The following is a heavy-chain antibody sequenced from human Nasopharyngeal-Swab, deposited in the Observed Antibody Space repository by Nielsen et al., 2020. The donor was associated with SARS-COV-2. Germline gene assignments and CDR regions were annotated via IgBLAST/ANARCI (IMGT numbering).Heavy chain of an antibody. J-gene: IGHJ4*02. CDR2: FSGSGGTT. CDR1: GFTFSSYA. D-gene: IGHD3-22*01. V-gene: IGHV3-23*01. CDR3: AKDPSYDSSGYYDY. Sequence: GGSLRLSCAASGFTFSSYAMSWVRQAPGKGLEWVSSFSGSGGTTYYTDAVKGRFTISRDNSKNTLYLQMNSLRAEDTAVYYCAKDPSYDSSGYYDYWGQGTLVTVSS.